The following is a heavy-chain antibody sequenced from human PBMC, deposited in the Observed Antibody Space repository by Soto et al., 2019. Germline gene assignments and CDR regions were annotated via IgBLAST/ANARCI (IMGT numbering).Heavy chain of an antibody. V-gene: IGHV3-30-3*01. Sequence: PGGSLRLSCAASGFTFSSYAIHFFRHAPCKWLEWVAVISYDGSNKYYADSVKGRFTISRDNSKNTLYLQMNSLRAEDTAVYYCARDQYYYDSSGTRLSRGFDYWGQGTLVTVSS. CDR3: ARDQYYYDSSGTRLSRGFDY. CDR2: ISYDGSNK. D-gene: IGHD3-22*01. CDR1: GFTFSSYA. J-gene: IGHJ4*02.